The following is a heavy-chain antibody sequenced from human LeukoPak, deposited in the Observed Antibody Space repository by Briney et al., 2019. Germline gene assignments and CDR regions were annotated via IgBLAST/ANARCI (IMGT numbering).Heavy chain of an antibody. CDR3: ARDTPTGNAFDI. J-gene: IGHJ3*02. CDR1: GFTVSSNY. D-gene: IGHD5-18*01. V-gene: IGHV3-66*02. CDR2: IYSGGST. Sequence: GGSLRLSCAASGFTVSSNYMSWVRQAPGKGLEWVSVIYSGGSTYYADSVKGRSTISRDNSKNTLYLQMNSLRAEDTAVYYCARDTPTGNAFDIWGQGTMVTVSS.